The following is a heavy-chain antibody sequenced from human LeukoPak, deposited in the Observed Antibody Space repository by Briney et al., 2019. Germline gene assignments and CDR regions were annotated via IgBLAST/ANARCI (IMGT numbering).Heavy chain of an antibody. V-gene: IGHV4-39*01. CDR2: IYYSGST. D-gene: IGHD3/OR15-3a*01. J-gene: IGHJ4*02. Sequence: SETLSLTCTVSGYSISSSSYYWGWIRQPPGKGLEWIGSIYYSGSTYYNPSLKSRVTISVDTSKNQFSLKLSSVTAADTAVYCCARHGYDFWSGYYAPYFDYWGQGTLVTVSS. CDR3: ARHGYDFWSGYYAPYFDY. CDR1: GYSISSSSYY.